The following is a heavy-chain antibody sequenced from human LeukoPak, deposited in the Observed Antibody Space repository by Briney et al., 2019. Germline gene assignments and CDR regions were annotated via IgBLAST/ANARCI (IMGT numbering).Heavy chain of an antibody. CDR2: MNPNSGNT. J-gene: IGHJ6*03. CDR1: GYTFTSYD. V-gene: IGHV1-8*03. CDR3: ARSSYYYYYMDV. Sequence: ASVKVSCKASGYTFTSYDINWVRQATGQGLEWMGWMNPNSGNTGYAQKFQGGVTITRNTSISTAYMELSSLRSEDTAVYYCARSSYYYYYMDVWGKGTTVTVSS.